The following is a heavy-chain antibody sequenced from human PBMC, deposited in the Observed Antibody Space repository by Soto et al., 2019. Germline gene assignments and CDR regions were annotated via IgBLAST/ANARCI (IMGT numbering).Heavy chain of an antibody. CDR2: IWYDGSNK. Sequence: AGGALRLSCAASGLTFSSYGLHLVRQAPGKGLEWVAVIWYDGSNKDYADSVKGRFTIARDNSKNTLYLQMNSLRAEDTAVYYCARLNGYCVRGSCHGHYAMDVWGQGTTVTVSS. J-gene: IGHJ6*02. D-gene: IGHD2-15*01. V-gene: IGHV3-33*01. CDR1: GLTFSSYG. CDR3: ARLNGYCVRGSCHGHYAMDV.